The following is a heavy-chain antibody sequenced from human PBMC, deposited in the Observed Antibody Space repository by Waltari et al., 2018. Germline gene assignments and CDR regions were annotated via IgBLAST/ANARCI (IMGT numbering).Heavy chain of an antibody. J-gene: IGHJ4*02. CDR2: INPSGGSK. D-gene: IGHD3-9*01. CDR1: GYTFTSYY. V-gene: IGHV1-46*01. CDR3: AIAYYDILTGYRPFDY. Sequence: QVQLVQSGAEVKKPGASVKVSCKASGYTFTSYYMHWVRQAPGQGLEWMGIINPSGGSKSYAQKFQGRVTMTRDTSTSTVYMELSSLRSEDTAVYYCAIAYYDILTGYRPFDYWGQGTLVTVSS.